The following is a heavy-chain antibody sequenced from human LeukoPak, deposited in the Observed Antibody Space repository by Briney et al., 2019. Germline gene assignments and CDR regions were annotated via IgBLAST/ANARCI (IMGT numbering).Heavy chain of an antibody. Sequence: GGSLRLSCTASGFTFTDYYMNWIRQAPGKGLEWVSYISSSGGTIYYADSVKGRFTISRDNAKSSLYLQLNSLRADDTAVYYCARDVSGDSPIYWGQGTLVTVSS. CDR2: ISSSGGTI. D-gene: IGHD1-26*01. CDR3: ARDVSGDSPIY. V-gene: IGHV3-11*01. CDR1: GFTFTDYY. J-gene: IGHJ4*02.